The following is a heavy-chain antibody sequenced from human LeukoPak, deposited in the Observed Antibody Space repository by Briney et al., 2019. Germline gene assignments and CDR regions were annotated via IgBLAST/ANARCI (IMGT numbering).Heavy chain of an antibody. J-gene: IGHJ4*02. D-gene: IGHD6-19*01. CDR2: IYSGGST. CDR1: GFTVSSNY. CDR3: ARDSEGSGWDKFDY. Sequence: GGSLRLSCAASGFTVSSNYMSWVRQAPGKGLEWVSVIYSGGSTYYADSVKGRFTISRDNSKNTLYLQMNSLRAEDTAVYYCARDSEGSGWDKFDYWGQGTLVTVSP. V-gene: IGHV3-53*01.